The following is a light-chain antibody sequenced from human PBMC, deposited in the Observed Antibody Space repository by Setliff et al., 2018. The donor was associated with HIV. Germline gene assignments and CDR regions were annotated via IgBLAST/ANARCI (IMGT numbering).Light chain of an antibody. Sequence: QSALTQPASVSGSPGQSITISCNGTSRDVGGYKYVSWYQQHPGKAPKLIIYEVRNRPSGVSNRFSGSKSGNTASLTISGLQAEDEADYYCSSYAVTNTLPFGTGTKVTVL. V-gene: IGLV2-14*01. CDR1: SRDVGGYKY. CDR2: EVR. CDR3: SSYAVTNTLP. J-gene: IGLJ1*01.